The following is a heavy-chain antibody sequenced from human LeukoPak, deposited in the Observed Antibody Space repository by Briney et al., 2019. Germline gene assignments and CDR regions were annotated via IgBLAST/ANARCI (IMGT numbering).Heavy chain of an antibody. J-gene: IGHJ4*02. CDR3: ARGQVTGYGYYFDY. CDR1: GFTVSSNY. Sequence: GSLRLSCAASGFTVSSNYMSWVRQAPGKGLEWVSVIYSGGSTYYADSVKGRFTISRHNSKNTLYLQMNSLRAEDTAVYYCARGQVTGYGYYFDYWGQGTLVTVSS. D-gene: IGHD5-18*01. V-gene: IGHV3-53*04. CDR2: IYSGGST.